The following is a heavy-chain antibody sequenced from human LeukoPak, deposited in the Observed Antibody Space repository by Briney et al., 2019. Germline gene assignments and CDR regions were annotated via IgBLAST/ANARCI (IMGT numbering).Heavy chain of an antibody. CDR2: ISGSGGST. Sequence: GGSLRLSCAASGFTFSSYAMSWVRQAPGKGLEWVSAISGSGGSTYYADSVKGRFSISRDNSKNTLYLQMNSLRAEDTAVYYCAKDWSGYCSGGSCYSGQDYWGQGTLVTVSS. V-gene: IGHV3-23*01. CDR3: AKDWSGYCSGGSCYSGQDY. D-gene: IGHD2-15*01. J-gene: IGHJ4*02. CDR1: GFTFSSYA.